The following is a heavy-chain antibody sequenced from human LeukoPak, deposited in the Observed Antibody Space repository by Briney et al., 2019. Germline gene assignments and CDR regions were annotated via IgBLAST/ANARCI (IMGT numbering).Heavy chain of an antibody. J-gene: IGHJ4*02. CDR1: GYSFTSYW. CDR2: IDPSDSYT. CDR3: ARHSSAIYYFDY. Sequence: GESLKISCKGSGYSFTSYWISWVRQMPGKGLEWMGRIDPSDSYTTYSPSFQGHVTISADKSISTAYLQWSSLKASDTAMYYCARHSSAIYYFDYWGQGTLVTVSS. V-gene: IGHV5-10-1*01. D-gene: IGHD3-22*01.